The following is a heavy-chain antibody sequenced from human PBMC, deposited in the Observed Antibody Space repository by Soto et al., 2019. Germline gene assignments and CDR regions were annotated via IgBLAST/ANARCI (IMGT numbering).Heavy chain of an antibody. CDR3: TTARGTYGAEYSQL. J-gene: IGHJ1*01. CDR1: GFTFTNAW. V-gene: IGHV3-15*01. CDR2: IKSKTDGGTT. Sequence: GGSLRLSCAASGFTFTNAWMSWVRQAPGKGLEWVGRIKSKTDGGTTDYAAPVKGRFTISRDDSKNTLYLQMNSLKTEDTAVYYCTTARGTYGAEYSQLWGQGTLVTVS. D-gene: IGHD4-17*01.